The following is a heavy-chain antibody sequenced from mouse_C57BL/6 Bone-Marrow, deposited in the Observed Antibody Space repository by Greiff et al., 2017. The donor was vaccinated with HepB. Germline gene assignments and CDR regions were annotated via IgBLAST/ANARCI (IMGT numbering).Heavy chain of an antibody. CDR1: GYTFTSYW. CDR2: IDPSDSYT. V-gene: IGHV1-50*01. J-gene: IGHJ3*01. CDR3: AREAY. Sequence: QVHVKQPGAELVKPGASVKLSCKASGYTFTSYWMQWVKQRPGQGLEWIGEIDPSDSYTNYNQKFKSKATLTVDTSSSTAYMQLSSLTSEDSAVYYCAREAYWGQGTLVTVSA.